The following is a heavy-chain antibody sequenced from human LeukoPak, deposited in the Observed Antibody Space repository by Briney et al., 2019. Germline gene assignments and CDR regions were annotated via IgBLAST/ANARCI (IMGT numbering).Heavy chain of an antibody. J-gene: IGHJ4*02. V-gene: IGHV1-18*01. Sequence: GASVKVSCKASGYTFTSYGISWVRQAPGQGLEWMAWINAYNGDTNYAQKLQGRVTLTTDTSTSTAYMELRSLRSDDTAVYYCAKDLGRGYSGYDLFDYWGQGTLVTVSS. CDR3: AKDLGRGYSGYDLFDY. CDR2: INAYNGDT. CDR1: GYTFTSYG. D-gene: IGHD5-12*01.